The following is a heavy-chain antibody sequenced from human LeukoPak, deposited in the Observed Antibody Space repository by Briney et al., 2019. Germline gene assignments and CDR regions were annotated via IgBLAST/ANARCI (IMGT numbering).Heavy chain of an antibody. CDR1: GGSISTNDW. V-gene: IGHV4-4*02. J-gene: IGHJ4*02. CDR2: IYHSGSI. CDR3: ARGVVGSLTYFDC. D-gene: IGHD2-15*01. Sequence: SETLSLTCAVSGGSISTNDWWSCVRQPPGKGLEWIGEIYHSGSINYNLSLKSRVALSIDNSKNQFSLTLSSVTAADTAVYYCARGVVGSLTYFDCWGQGTLVTVSS.